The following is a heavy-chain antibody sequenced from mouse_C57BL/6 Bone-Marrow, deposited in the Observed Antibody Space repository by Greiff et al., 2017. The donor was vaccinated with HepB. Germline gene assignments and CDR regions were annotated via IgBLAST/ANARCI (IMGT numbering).Heavy chain of an antibody. D-gene: IGHD2-4*01. CDR1: GYTFTDYN. CDR2: INPNNGGT. V-gene: IGHV1-22*01. CDR3: ACHYYDYPYYAMDY. J-gene: IGHJ4*01. Sequence: VQLQQSGPELVKPGASVKMSCKASGYTFTDYNMHWVKQSHGKSLEWIGYINPNNGGTSYNQKFKGKATLTVNKSSSTAYMELRSLTSEDSAVYYCACHYYDYPYYAMDYWGQGTSVTVSS.